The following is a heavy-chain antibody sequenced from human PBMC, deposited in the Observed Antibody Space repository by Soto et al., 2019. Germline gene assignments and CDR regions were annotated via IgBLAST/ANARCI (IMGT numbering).Heavy chain of an antibody. D-gene: IGHD2-15*01. CDR2: ISAYNGNT. Sequence: AASVKVSCQASGYTFTTYRISWVRQAPGQGLEWMGWISAYNGNTNYAQNLQGRVTMTTDTSTSTAYMEMRSLRSDDTAVYYCARGGGLGPSHFDYWGQGTLVTVSS. CDR3: ARGGGLGPSHFDY. V-gene: IGHV1-18*01. J-gene: IGHJ4*02. CDR1: GYTFTTYR.